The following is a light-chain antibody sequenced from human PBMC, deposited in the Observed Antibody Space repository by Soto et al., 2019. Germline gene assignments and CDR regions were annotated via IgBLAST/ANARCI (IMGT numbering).Light chain of an antibody. Sequence: QSVLTQPPSVSGAPGQRVTISCTGSSSNIGAGYDVHWYQQLPGTAPKLLIYGNSNRPSGVPDRFSGSKSGTSASLAITGLQAEDEADYYCQSYDSSRTPRVVFGGGTKLTVL. CDR2: GNS. J-gene: IGLJ2*01. V-gene: IGLV1-40*01. CDR3: QSYDSSRTPRVV. CDR1: SSNIGAGYD.